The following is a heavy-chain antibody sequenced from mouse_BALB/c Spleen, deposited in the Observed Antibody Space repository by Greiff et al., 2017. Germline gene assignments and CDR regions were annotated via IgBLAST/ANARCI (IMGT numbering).Heavy chain of an antibody. J-gene: IGHJ4*01. V-gene: IGHV6-6*02. D-gene: IGHD1-1*01. CDR2: IRLKSNNYAT. CDR1: GFTFSNYW. CDR3: TRRYDYAMDY. Sequence: EVHLVESGGGLVQPGGSMKLSCVASGFTFSNYWMNWVRQSPEKGLEWVAEIRLKSNNYATHYAESVKGRFTISRDDSKSSVYLQMNNLSAEDTGIYYCTRRYDYAMDYWGQGTSVTVSS.